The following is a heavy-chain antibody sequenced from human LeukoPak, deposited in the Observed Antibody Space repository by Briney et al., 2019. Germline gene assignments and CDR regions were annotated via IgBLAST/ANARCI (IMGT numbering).Heavy chain of an antibody. Sequence: GGSLRLSCAASGFTFSNYWMSWVRQAPGKGLEWVANMKQDGSETYYVDSVKGRFTISRDNSKNTLYLQMNRLRAEDTAVYYCAKDFSVYNYDSRVLDYWGQGTLVTVSS. V-gene: IGHV3-7*01. J-gene: IGHJ4*02. CDR1: GFTFSNYW. CDR2: MKQDGSET. CDR3: AKDFSVYNYDSRVLDY. D-gene: IGHD3-22*01.